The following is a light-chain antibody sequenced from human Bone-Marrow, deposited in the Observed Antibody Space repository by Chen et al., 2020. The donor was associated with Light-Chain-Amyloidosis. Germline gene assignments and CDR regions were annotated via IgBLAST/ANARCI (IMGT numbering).Light chain of an antibody. Sequence: SYVLTQPSSVSVAPGQTATIACGGNNIGSTSVHWYQQTPGQAPLLVVYDASYRPSGFPARLSGSNSGNTATRTICMVEAGDEADYYCQVWDRSSDRPVFGGGTKLTVL. CDR1: NIGSTS. CDR2: DAS. V-gene: IGLV3-21*02. CDR3: QVWDRSSDRPV. J-gene: IGLJ3*02.